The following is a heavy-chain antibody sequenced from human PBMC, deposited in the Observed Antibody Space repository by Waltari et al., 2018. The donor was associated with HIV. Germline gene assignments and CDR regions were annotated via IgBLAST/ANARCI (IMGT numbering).Heavy chain of an antibody. CDR1: GFTFSASA. D-gene: IGHD3-16*01. CDR2: IRSRGNRYAT. Sequence: EVQLVESGGGLVQPGGSLRVSCAASGFTFSASAIHWVRQASGKGLDWVGRIRSRGNRYATAYCASVKGRFTVSRDDSKNTAYLQMNNLKTEDTAVYYCTRALAYWGQGTLVTVSP. CDR3: TRALAY. J-gene: IGHJ4*02. V-gene: IGHV3-73*02.